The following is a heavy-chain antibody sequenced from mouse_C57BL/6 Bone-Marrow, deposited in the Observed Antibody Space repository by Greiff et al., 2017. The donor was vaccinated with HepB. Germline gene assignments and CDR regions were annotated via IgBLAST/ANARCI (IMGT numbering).Heavy chain of an antibody. D-gene: IGHD2-4*01. CDR1: GYTFTSYW. J-gene: IGHJ2*01. CDR3: ARRGTRYYDYDGGYFDY. CDR2: IDPSDSET. Sequence: QVQLQQPGAELVRPGSSVKLSCKASGYTFTSYWMHWVKQRPIQGLEWIGNIDPSDSETHYNQKFKDKATLTVDKSSSTAYMQLSSLTSEDSAVYYCARRGTRYYDYDGGYFDYWGQGTTLTVSS. V-gene: IGHV1-52*01.